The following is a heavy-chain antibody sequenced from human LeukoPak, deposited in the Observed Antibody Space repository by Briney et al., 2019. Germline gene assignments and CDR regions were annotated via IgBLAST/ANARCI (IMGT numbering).Heavy chain of an antibody. Sequence: GGSLRLSCAASGFTFSDYYMSWIRQAPGKGLEWVSYISSSGSTIYYADSVKGRFTISRDNAKNSLYLQMNSLRAEDTAVYYCAKNYDSSGYPDYYFDYWGQGTLVTVSS. CDR3: AKNYDSSGYPDYYFDY. CDR1: GFTFSDYY. D-gene: IGHD3-22*01. V-gene: IGHV3-11*01. CDR2: ISSSGSTI. J-gene: IGHJ4*02.